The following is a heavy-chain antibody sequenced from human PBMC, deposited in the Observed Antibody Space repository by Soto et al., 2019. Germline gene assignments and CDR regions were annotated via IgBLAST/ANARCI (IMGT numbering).Heavy chain of an antibody. D-gene: IGHD3-10*01. Sequence: QVQLEQSGAEVKKPGSSVKVSCKASGGTFSSYTISWVRQAPGQGLEWMGRIIPILGIANYAQKFQGRVTITADKSTSTAYMELSSLRSEDTAVYYCAIRSSGSYSNYYYYGMDVWGQGTTVTVSS. CDR3: AIRSSGSYSNYYYYGMDV. CDR1: GGTFSSYT. V-gene: IGHV1-69*02. CDR2: IIPILGIA. J-gene: IGHJ6*02.